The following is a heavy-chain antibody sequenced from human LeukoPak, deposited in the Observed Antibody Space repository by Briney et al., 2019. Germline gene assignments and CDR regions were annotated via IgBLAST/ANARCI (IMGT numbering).Heavy chain of an antibody. D-gene: IGHD3-22*01. Sequence: SETLSLTCTVSGGSISSSSYYWGWIRQPPGKGLEWIGSIYYSGGTYYNPSLKSRVTISVDTSKNQFSLKLSSVTAADTAVYYCARHYYDSSGYTTWGQGTLVTVSS. CDR2: IYYSGGT. CDR3: ARHYYDSSGYTT. V-gene: IGHV4-39*01. CDR1: GGSISSSSYY. J-gene: IGHJ5*02.